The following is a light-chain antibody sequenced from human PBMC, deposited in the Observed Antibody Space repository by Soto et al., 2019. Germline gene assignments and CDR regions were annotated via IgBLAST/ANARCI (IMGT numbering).Light chain of an antibody. CDR1: QTVRNNS. CDR2: DAS. J-gene: IGKJ4*01. Sequence: EFVLTQSPGTLSLSPGERATLSCRASQTVRNNSLAWYQQKPGQAPRLQIYDASSMATGITARFSGVGSGTYFTLTISRLEPEDCAVYYCQQFSSYPLTFGGGNKGEIK. V-gene: IGKV3-20*01. CDR3: QQFSSYPLT.